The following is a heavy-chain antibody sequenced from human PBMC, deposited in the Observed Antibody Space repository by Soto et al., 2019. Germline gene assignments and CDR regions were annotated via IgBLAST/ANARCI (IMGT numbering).Heavy chain of an antibody. Sequence: GGSLRLSCAASEFTFSDYWMSWVRQAPGRGLEWLANIHQGGSEKHYVDSVQGRFTISRDNADNSLYLQMDSLAVDDTAIYYCARDRWDKSSDGQYYYFGMDVWGQGTTVTVSS. CDR2: IHQGGSEK. CDR3: ARDRWDKSSDGQYYYFGMDV. CDR1: EFTFSDYW. V-gene: IGHV3-7*05. J-gene: IGHJ6*02. D-gene: IGHD1-26*01.